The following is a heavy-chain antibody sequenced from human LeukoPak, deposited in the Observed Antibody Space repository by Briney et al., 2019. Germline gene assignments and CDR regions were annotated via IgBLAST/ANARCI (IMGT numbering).Heavy chain of an antibody. J-gene: IGHJ4*02. D-gene: IGHD2/OR15-2a*01. CDR1: GYSISSGYY. V-gene: IGHV4-38-2*02. Sequence: PSETLSLTCTVSGYSISSGYYWGWIRQPPGKGLEWIGSIYYSGSTYYNPSLKSQVTISVDTSKNQFSLKLSSVTAADTAVYYRATLGPYYYYFDYWGQGTLVTVSS. CDR2: IYYSGST. CDR3: ATLGPYYYYFDY.